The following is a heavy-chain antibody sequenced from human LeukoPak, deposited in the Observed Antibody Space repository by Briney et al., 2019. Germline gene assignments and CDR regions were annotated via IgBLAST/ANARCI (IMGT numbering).Heavy chain of an antibody. J-gene: IGHJ6*02. Sequence: ASVKVSCKASGGTFSSYAISWVRQAPGQGLEWMGRIIPILGIANYGQKFQGRVTITADKSTSTAYMELSSLRSEDTAVYYCARDLVATMSYYYYGMDVWGQGTTVTVSS. CDR2: IIPILGIA. CDR1: GGTFSSYA. CDR3: ARDLVATMSYYYYGMDV. D-gene: IGHD5-12*01. V-gene: IGHV1-69*04.